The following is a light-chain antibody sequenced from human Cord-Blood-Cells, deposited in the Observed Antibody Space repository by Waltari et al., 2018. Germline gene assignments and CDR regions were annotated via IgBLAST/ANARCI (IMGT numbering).Light chain of an antibody. Sequence: DIQMTQSPSTLSASVGDRVTITCRARQSISSWLSWYQQKPGKAPTRLIYKASSLESGVPSMFSRSGSGTEFTLTISSLQPDDFATYYCQQYNSYPYTFGQGTKLEIK. CDR2: KAS. CDR3: QQYNSYPYT. J-gene: IGKJ2*01. V-gene: IGKV1-5*03. CDR1: QSISSW.